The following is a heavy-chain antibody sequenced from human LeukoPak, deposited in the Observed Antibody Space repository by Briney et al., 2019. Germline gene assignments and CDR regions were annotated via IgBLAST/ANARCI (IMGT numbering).Heavy chain of an antibody. CDR2: INHSGST. CDR3: ARGMISGF. CDR1: GGSFSGYY. Sequence: SETLSLTCAVYGGSFSGYYWSWIRQPPGKGLEWIGEINHSGSTNYNPSLKSRVTISVDTSKNQFSLKLSSVTAADTAAYYFARGMISGFWGQGTLVSVSS. D-gene: IGHD3-10*01. J-gene: IGHJ4*02. V-gene: IGHV4-34*01.